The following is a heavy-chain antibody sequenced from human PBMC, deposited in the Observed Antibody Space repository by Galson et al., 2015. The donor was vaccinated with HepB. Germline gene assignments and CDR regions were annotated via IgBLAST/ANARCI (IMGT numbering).Heavy chain of an antibody. J-gene: IGHJ5*02. CDR2: ISSSGSII. V-gene: IGHV3-48*03. CDR3: VRDQAGNRDHGNL. Sequence: SLRLSCAASGFTFSSYEMNWVRQAPGKGLEWVSYISSSGSIIYNADSVKGRFTISRDNAKNSLYLQMNSLRVEDTAVYYCVRDQAGNRDHGNLWGQGTLVTVSS. CDR1: GFTFSSYE. D-gene: IGHD1-14*01.